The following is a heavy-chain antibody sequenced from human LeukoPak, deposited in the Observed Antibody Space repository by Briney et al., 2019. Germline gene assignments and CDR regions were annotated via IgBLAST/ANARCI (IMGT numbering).Heavy chain of an antibody. D-gene: IGHD3-3*01. J-gene: IGHJ4*02. Sequence: GGSLRLSCAASGFTFSSSAMSWVRQAPGKGLEWVSASSGDGGNTDYANSVKGRFTISRDNSKNTIYLQMNSLRADDTAVYYCAKQGRNDFVDSWGQGTLVTVSS. V-gene: IGHV3-23*01. CDR1: GFTFSSSA. CDR2: SSGDGGNT. CDR3: AKQGRNDFVDS.